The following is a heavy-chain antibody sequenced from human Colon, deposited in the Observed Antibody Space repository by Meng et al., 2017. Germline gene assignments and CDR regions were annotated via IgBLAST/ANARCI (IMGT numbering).Heavy chain of an antibody. CDR2: IHSSAGT. J-gene: IGHJ4*02. D-gene: IGHD3-3*01. V-gene: IGHV3-66*02. CDR1: GFSVSSDF. Sequence: VQLVESGGGVVQPGRSLRLSCAASGFSVSSDFMIWVRQAPGKGLEWVSMIHSSAGTFFADSVKGRFTVSTDNSKNTLYLQMNSLRIEDTAVYHCANRFVWGLGTLVTVSS. CDR3: ANRFV.